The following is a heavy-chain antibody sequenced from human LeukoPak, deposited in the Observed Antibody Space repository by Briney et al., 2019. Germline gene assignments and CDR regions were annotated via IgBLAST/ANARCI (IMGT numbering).Heavy chain of an antibody. CDR2: IYSGGST. J-gene: IGHJ6*02. Sequence: PGGSLRLSCAASGFTVSSNYMSWVRQAPGKGLEWVSVIYSGGSTYYADSVKGRFTISRDNAKNSLYLQMNSLRAEDTALYYCAKDSRGSGSRYYGMDVWGQGTTVTVSS. CDR3: AKDSRGSGSRYYGMDV. CDR1: GFTVSSNY. D-gene: IGHD3-10*01. V-gene: IGHV3-53*05.